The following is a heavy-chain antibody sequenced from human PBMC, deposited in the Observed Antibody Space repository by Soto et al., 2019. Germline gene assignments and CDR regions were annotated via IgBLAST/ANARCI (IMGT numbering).Heavy chain of an antibody. CDR3: ATVGYDSAY. V-gene: IGHV1-69*02. CDR2: IIPFLGIA. CDR1: GGTFSSYS. Sequence: QVQLVQSGAEVKKPGSSVKVSCKSSGGTFSSYSINWVRQAPGQGLEWMGRIIPFLGIANYAQRFHDRVTISADTSTSTAYMELSSLRSDDTAVFYGATVGYDSAYWGQGTLVNVSS. D-gene: IGHD5-12*01. J-gene: IGHJ4*02.